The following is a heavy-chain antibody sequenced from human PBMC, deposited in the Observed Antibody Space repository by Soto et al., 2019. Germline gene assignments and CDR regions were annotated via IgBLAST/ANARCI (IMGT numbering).Heavy chain of an antibody. CDR1: GFSLTTTGVG. D-gene: IGHD2-2*01. J-gene: IGHJ4*02. V-gene: IGHV2-5*02. Sequence: QITLKESGPTVVKPTQTLTLTCTFSGFSLTTTGVGVGWIRQPPGKALEWLALIYWDDDKRYSPSLKTRLTINKDASKNQMVLTMTNMDPVHTATYYSAHDPGLSCSSRQFDFWGQGILVAVSA. CDR2: IYWDDDK. CDR3: AHDPGLSCSSRQFDF.